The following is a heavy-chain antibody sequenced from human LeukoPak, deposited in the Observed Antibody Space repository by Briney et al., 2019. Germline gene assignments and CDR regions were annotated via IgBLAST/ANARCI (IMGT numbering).Heavy chain of an antibody. CDR3: ARTSSSWNDYYYGIDV. CDR2: ISYDGSDK. Sequence: GGSLRLYRAASGCTFSSYALHWVRQTPGKGLEWVAVISYDGSDKYYANSVKGRFTISRDNSKNTLYLQMNSLRGEDTAVYYCARTSSSWNDYYYGIDVWGQGTTVTVSS. J-gene: IGHJ6*02. CDR1: GCTFSSYA. V-gene: IGHV3-30*04. D-gene: IGHD6-13*01.